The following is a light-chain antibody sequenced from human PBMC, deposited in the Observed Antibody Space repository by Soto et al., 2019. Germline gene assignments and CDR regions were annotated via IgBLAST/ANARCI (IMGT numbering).Light chain of an antibody. CDR1: GSNVGSNG. V-gene: IGLV1-44*01. J-gene: IGLJ1*01. Sequence: QSVLTQPPSLSATPGQRATISCSGGGSNVGSNGVEWFQQLPGAAPQLLIYSDTERPSGVPDRFSGSRAGTSASLAISGLQSEDEADYYCAARDDRLNGHVFGTGTKVTVL. CDR2: SDT. CDR3: AARDDRLNGHV.